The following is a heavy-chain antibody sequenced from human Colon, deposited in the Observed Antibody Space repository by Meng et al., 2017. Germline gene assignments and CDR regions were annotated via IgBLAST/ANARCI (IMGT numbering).Heavy chain of an antibody. V-gene: IGHV4-61*01. CDR2: IYYSGST. CDR1: GGSVISNSYY. CDR3: ARDSSYDKNWFDP. J-gene: IGHJ5*02. D-gene: IGHD5-12*01. Sequence: VQLQESGPVLVRPSETLSLTCTVSGGSVISNSYYWSWIRQPPGKGLEWIGFIYYSGSTNYNPSLKSRVTISVDTSKNQFSLKVSSVTAADTAVYYCARDSSYDKNWFDPWGQGTLVTVSS.